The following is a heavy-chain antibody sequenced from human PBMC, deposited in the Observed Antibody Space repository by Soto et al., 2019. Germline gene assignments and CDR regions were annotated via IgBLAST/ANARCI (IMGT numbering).Heavy chain of an antibody. CDR3: ARYYHDSSGYLDAFDI. V-gene: IGHV5-51*01. CDR1: GYSFTSYW. CDR2: IYPGDSDT. J-gene: IGHJ3*02. D-gene: IGHD3-22*01. Sequence: PGESPNISCKGSGYSFTSYWIGWVRQMPGKGLEGMGIIYPGDSDTRYSPSFQGQVTISADKSISTAYLQWSSLKASDTSMYYCARYYHDSSGYLDAFDIWGQGTMVTVSS.